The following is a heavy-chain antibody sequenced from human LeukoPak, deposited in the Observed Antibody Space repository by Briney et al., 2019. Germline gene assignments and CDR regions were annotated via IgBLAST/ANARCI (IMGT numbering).Heavy chain of an antibody. Sequence: SETLSLTCAVYGGPFTTYYWNWLRQPPGKGLEWIGEINHRRSTNYNPSLKSRLTISIDTSKNQISLKLSSVTAADTAVYYCARGRSVAAPFDPWGQGTLVTVSS. CDR3: ARGRSVAAPFDP. V-gene: IGHV4-34*01. CDR1: GGPFTTYY. J-gene: IGHJ5*02. D-gene: IGHD6-6*01. CDR2: INHRRST.